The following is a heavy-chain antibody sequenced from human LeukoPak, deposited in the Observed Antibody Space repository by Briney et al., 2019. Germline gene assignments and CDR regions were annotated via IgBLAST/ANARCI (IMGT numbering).Heavy chain of an antibody. D-gene: IGHD3-10*01. CDR2: IYYSGST. Sequence: SETLSLTCTVSGGSISSYYWSWIRQPPGKGLEWIGYIYYSGSTNYNPSLKSRVTISVDTSKNQFSLELSSVAAADTAVYYCARIGARGATDYYGMDVWGQGTTVTVSS. CDR3: ARIGARGATDYYGMDV. V-gene: IGHV4-59*08. CDR1: GGSISSYY. J-gene: IGHJ6*02.